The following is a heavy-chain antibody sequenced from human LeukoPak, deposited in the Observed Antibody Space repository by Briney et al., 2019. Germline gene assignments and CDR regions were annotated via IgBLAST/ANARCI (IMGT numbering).Heavy chain of an antibody. V-gene: IGHV3-30-3*01. CDR3: AGYSSSSWGDAFDI. J-gene: IGHJ3*02. CDR2: ISYDGSNK. D-gene: IGHD6-6*01. Sequence: GSLRLSCAASGFTFSSYAMHWVRQAPGKGLEWVAVISYDGSNKYYADSVKGRFTISRDNSKNTLYLQMNSLRAEDTAVYYCAGYSSSSWGDAFDIWGQGTMVTVSS. CDR1: GFTFSSYA.